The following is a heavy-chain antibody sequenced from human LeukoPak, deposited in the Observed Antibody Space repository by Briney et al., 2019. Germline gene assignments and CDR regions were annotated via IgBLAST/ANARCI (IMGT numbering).Heavy chain of an antibody. Sequence: PGGSLRLSCAASGFTFSSYSMNWVRQAPGKGLEWVSSISSSSSYIYYADSVKGRFTISRDNAKNSLYLQMNSLRAEDTAVYYCAETRRVSRDAFDIWGQGTMVTVSS. J-gene: IGHJ3*02. CDR1: GFTFSSYS. V-gene: IGHV3-21*01. D-gene: IGHD2-8*01. CDR3: AETRRVSRDAFDI. CDR2: ISSSSSYI.